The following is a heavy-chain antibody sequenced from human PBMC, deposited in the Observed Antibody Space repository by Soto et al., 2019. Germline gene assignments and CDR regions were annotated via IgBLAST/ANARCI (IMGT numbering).Heavy chain of an antibody. Sequence: ASVKVSCKASGYTFTSHGITWVRQAPGQGLEWMGWISAYNGNTNYTQKLQGRLTMTTDTSTSTAYMELRSLRSDDTAVYYCARVFRGGDADWFDPWGQGTLVTVSS. V-gene: IGHV1-18*01. CDR2: ISAYNGNT. CDR1: GYTFTSHG. CDR3: ARVFRGGDADWFDP. J-gene: IGHJ5*02. D-gene: IGHD2-21*02.